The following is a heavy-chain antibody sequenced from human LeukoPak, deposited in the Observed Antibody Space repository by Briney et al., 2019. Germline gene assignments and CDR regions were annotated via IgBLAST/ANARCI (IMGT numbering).Heavy chain of an antibody. CDR3: ARGKMRIYDIETYYGMDV. CDR2: INAGNGNT. Sequence: ASVKVSCKASGYTFTSYAMHWVRQAPGQRLEWMGWINAGNGNTKYSQKFQGRVTITRDTSASTAYMELSSLRSEDTAVYYCARGKMRIYDIETYYGMDVWGQGTTVTVSS. D-gene: IGHD3-9*01. J-gene: IGHJ6*02. CDR1: GYTFTSYA. V-gene: IGHV1-3*01.